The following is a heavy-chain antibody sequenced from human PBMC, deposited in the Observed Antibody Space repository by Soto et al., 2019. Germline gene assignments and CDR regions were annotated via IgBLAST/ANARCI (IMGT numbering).Heavy chain of an antibody. D-gene: IGHD6-6*01. CDR3: ARVGGVAARTFDY. CDR1: GGSINDFY. J-gene: IGHJ4*02. Sequence: TLSLTCTVSGGSINDFYWSWIRQPPGKGLEWIGYIYYSGSTDYNPSLKGRVTISVDTSKNQFSLKLRSVTAADTAVYYCARVGGVAARTFDYWGQGTLVTVSS. V-gene: IGHV4-59*01. CDR2: IYYSGST.